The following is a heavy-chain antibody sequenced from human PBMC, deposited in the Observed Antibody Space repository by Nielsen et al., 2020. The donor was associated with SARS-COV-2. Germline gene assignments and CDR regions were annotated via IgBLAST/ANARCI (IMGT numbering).Heavy chain of an antibody. Sequence: SETLSLTCAVYGGSFSGYDWTWIRQPPGKGLEWIGEINHSGGTNYGPSLKSRVTMSVDTSKNQFSLTLSSVTAADTAVYFCARGKRSYSGTFLSYYYYYYMDVWGKGTTVTVSS. CDR3: ARGKRSYSGTFLSYYYYYYMDV. CDR2: INHSGGT. J-gene: IGHJ6*03. V-gene: IGHV4-34*01. D-gene: IGHD1-14*01. CDR1: GGSFSGYD.